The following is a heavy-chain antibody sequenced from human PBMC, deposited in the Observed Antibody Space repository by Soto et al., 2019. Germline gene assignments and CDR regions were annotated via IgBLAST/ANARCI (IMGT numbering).Heavy chain of an antibody. CDR1: GFTFSSYA. CDR2: ISYDGSNK. Sequence: QVQLVESGGGVVQPGRSLRLSCAASGFTFSSYAMHWVRQAPGKGLEWVAVISYDGSNKYYADSVKGRFTISRDNSKNPLYLQMNSLRAEDTAVYYCARSIAVAGYFDYWGQGTLVTVSS. J-gene: IGHJ4*02. D-gene: IGHD6-19*01. CDR3: ARSIAVAGYFDY. V-gene: IGHV3-30-3*01.